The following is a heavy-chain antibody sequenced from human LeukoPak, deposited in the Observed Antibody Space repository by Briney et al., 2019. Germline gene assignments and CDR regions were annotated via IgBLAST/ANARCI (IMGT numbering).Heavy chain of an antibody. CDR2: IKSKTDGGTT. Sequence: GGSLRLSCAASGFTFSNAWMSWVRQAPGKGLEWVGSIKSKTDGGTTDYAAPVKGRFTISRDDSKNTLYLQMNSLKTEDTAVYYCTTDFWRYGYGMDVWGQGTTVTVSS. CDR3: TTDFWRYGYGMDV. D-gene: IGHD3-3*01. V-gene: IGHV3-15*01. CDR1: GFTFSNAW. J-gene: IGHJ6*02.